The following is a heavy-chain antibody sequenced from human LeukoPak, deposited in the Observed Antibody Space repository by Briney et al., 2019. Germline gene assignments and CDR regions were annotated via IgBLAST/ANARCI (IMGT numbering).Heavy chain of an antibody. CDR2: ISTGGDTI. CDR3: ARGPPLFDP. Sequence: YSMNWVRQPPGKGLEWISYISTGGDTIYYADSVKGRFTISSDNAKKSLYLQMNSLRAEDTAVYYCARGPPLFDPWGQGTLVTVSS. CDR1: YS. V-gene: IGHV3-48*01. J-gene: IGHJ5*02.